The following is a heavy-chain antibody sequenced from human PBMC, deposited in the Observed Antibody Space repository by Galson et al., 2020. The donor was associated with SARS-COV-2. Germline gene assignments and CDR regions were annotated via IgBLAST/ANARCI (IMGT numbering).Heavy chain of an antibody. J-gene: IGHJ6*02. V-gene: IGHV3-43*02. CDR1: GFTFDKYA. CDR3: AKDIKYCSGGSCRSHHYYGMDV. Sequence: TGGSLRLSCAASGFTFDKYAMHWVRQAPGKGLEWVSVISGDGDRRYYADSVKGRFIVSRDNSKSSLYLQMKSVRIEDTALYYCAKDIKYCSGGSCRSHHYYGMDVWGQGTTVTVSS. D-gene: IGHD2-15*01. CDR2: ISGDGDRR.